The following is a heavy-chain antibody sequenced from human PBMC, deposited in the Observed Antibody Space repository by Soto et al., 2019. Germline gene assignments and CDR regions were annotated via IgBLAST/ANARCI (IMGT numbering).Heavy chain of an antibody. Sequence: SETLSLTCTVSGVSISSYYWSWIRQPPGKGLEWIGYIYYSGSANYNPSLKSRVIISVDTSKNQLSLKLSSVTAADTAVYYCARQLSFGTLYGMDVWGQGTTVTVSS. CDR1: GVSISSYY. CDR2: IYYSGSA. CDR3: ARQLSFGTLYGMDV. J-gene: IGHJ6*02. V-gene: IGHV4-59*08. D-gene: IGHD3-10*01.